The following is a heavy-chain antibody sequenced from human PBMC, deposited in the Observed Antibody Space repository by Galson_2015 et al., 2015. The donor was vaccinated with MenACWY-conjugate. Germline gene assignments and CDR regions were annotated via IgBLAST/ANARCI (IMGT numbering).Heavy chain of an antibody. V-gene: IGHV4-59*01. Sequence: NYNPSLKSRVTISVDTSKNQFSLKLSSVTAADTAVYYCARDRHYYDSSGYYSGVFDYWGQGTLVTVSS. J-gene: IGHJ4*02. D-gene: IGHD3-22*01. CDR3: ARDRHYYDSSGYYSGVFDY.